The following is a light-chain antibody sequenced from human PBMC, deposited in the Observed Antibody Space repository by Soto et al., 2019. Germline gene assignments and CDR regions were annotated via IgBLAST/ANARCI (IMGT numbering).Light chain of an antibody. Sequence: QSALTQPASVSGSPGQSITISCTGTSSDVGSYNLVSWYQQHPGKAPKLMIYEGSKRPSGVSNRSSGSKSGNTASLTISGLQAEDEADYYCCSYAGSSTPVVFGGGTKVTVL. CDR3: CSYAGSSTPVV. CDR2: EGS. J-gene: IGLJ2*01. CDR1: SSDVGSYNL. V-gene: IGLV2-23*01.